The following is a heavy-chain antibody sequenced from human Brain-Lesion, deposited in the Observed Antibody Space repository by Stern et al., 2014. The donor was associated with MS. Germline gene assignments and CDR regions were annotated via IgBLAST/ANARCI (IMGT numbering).Heavy chain of an antibody. Sequence: QVQLGQSGAEVKKPGASVKASCKVSGYTLTELSMHWVRQAPGKGLEWMGGFDPEDGEKIYAQKFQGRVTMTEDTSTDTAYMELSSLRSEDTAVYYCATDRDDFRSGYSAPTKGYGLDVWGQGTTVTVTS. V-gene: IGHV1-24*01. CDR2: FDPEDGEK. CDR1: GYTLTELS. CDR3: ATDRDDFRSGYSAPTKGYGLDV. J-gene: IGHJ6*02. D-gene: IGHD3-3*01.